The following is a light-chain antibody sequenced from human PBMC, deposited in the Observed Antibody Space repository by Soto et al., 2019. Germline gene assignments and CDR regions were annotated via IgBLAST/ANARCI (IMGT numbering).Light chain of an antibody. J-gene: IGLJ3*02. V-gene: IGLV1-40*01. CDR3: QSYDNALSAWV. CDR1: SSNIGTGYD. CDR2: VNN. Sequence: QSVLTQPPSVSGAPGQRVTISCTGSSSNIGTGYDVHWYQQLPGTAPKLLIYVNNNRPSGFPDRFSGSKSGTSASLAITGLQAEDEAAYYCQSYDNALSAWVFVGGTQLTVL.